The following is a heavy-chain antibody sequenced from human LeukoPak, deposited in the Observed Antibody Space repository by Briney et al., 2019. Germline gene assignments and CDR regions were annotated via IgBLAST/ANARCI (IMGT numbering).Heavy chain of an antibody. CDR1: GFTFSNYA. CDR2: ISGNGVGT. D-gene: IGHD4-11*01. J-gene: IGHJ4*02. CDR3: AREPSSNNFDY. V-gene: IGHV3-23*01. Sequence: GGSLRLSCAASGFTFSNYAMTWVRQTPGKGLEWVSSISGNGVGTYYADSVKGRFTISRDNAKNSLYLQMNSLRAEDTAVYYCAREPSSNNFDYWGQGTLVTVSS.